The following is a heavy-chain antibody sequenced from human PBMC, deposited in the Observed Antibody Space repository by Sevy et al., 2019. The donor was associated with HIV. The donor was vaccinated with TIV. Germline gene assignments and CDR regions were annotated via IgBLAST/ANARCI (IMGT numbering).Heavy chain of an antibody. CDR2: IKSKTDGGTT. CDR1: GFTFSNAW. D-gene: IGHD3-22*01. V-gene: IGHV3-15*01. Sequence: GGSLRLSCAASGFTFSNAWMSWVRQAPGKGLEWVGRIKSKTDGGTTDYAAPVKGRFTISRDDSKNTLYLQMNSLKTEDTAVYYCTTAVSSGYYFKGDAFDIWGQRTMVTVSS. J-gene: IGHJ3*02. CDR3: TTAVSSGYYFKGDAFDI.